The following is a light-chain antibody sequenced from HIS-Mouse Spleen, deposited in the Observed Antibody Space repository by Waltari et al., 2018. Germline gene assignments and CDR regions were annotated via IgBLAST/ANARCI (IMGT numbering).Light chain of an antibody. CDR3: YSTDSSGNHRV. J-gene: IGLJ2*01. Sequence: SYELTQPPSVSVSPGQTARITCPGDALPKQYAYWYQQKSGQAPVLVIYEDIKRPSGTPGRLSGSRAGTMATLTISGAQVEDEADYDGYSTDSSGNHRVFGGGTKLTVL. V-gene: IGLV3-10*01. CDR1: ALPKQY. CDR2: EDI.